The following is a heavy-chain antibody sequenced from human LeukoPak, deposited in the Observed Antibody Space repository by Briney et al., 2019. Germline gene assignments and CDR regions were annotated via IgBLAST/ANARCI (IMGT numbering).Heavy chain of an antibody. CDR2: IYYSGST. D-gene: IGHD3-22*01. CDR1: GGSISSYY. Sequence: KTSETLSLTCTVSGGSISSYYWSWIRQPPGKGLEWIGYIYYSGSTNYNPSLKSRVTISVGTSKNQFSLKLSSVTAADTAVYYCARTRSYYDSSGYINYFDYWGQGTLVTVSS. J-gene: IGHJ4*02. CDR3: ARTRSYYDSSGYINYFDY. V-gene: IGHV4-59*01.